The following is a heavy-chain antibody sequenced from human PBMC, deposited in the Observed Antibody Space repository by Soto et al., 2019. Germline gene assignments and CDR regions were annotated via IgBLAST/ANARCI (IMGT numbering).Heavy chain of an antibody. D-gene: IGHD3-10*01. V-gene: IGHV3-21*01. CDR1: GFTFSSYS. Sequence: GGSLRLSCAASGFTFSSYSMNWVRQAPGKGLEWVSSISSSSSYIYYADSVKGRFTISRDNAKSSLYLQMNSLRAEDTAVYYCARTHQILWFGDEGGKDDWGQGTTVTASS. CDR3: ARTHQILWFGDEGGKDD. J-gene: IGHJ6*02. CDR2: ISSSSSYI.